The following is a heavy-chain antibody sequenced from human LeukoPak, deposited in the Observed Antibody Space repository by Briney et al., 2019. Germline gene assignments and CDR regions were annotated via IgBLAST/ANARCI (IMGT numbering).Heavy chain of an antibody. CDR1: GYTFTSYG. V-gene: IGHV1-18*01. Sequence: GASVKVSCKASGYTFTSYGISWVRQAPGQGLEWMGWISAYNGNTNYAQKLQGRVTMTTDTSTSTAYMELRSLRSDDTAVYYCASVTMVRGEESPDWFDPWGQGTLVTVSS. CDR3: ASVTMVRGEESPDWFDP. CDR2: ISAYNGNT. D-gene: IGHD3-10*01. J-gene: IGHJ5*02.